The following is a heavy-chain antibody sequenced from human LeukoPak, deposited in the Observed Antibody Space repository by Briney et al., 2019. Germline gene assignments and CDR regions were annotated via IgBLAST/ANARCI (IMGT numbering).Heavy chain of an antibody. CDR1: GYTFRGNY. CDR2: IDANNGDT. V-gene: IGHV1-2*02. Sequence: ASVKVSCKASGYTFRGNYIHWLRQAPGQGLEWMGWIDANNGDTKSAQKFQGRVTMSRDTSISTAYMDLSLSPDDAAVYYCARDPSSVTLYFFDYWGQRTLVTVSS. CDR3: ARDPSSVTLYFFDY. D-gene: IGHD4-11*01. J-gene: IGHJ4*02.